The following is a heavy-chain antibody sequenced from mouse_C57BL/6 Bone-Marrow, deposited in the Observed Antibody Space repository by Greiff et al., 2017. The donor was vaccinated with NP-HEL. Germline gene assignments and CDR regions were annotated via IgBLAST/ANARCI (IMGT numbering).Heavy chain of an antibody. J-gene: IGHJ3*01. V-gene: IGHV1-82*01. Sequence: VQLQQSGPELVKPGASVKISCKASGYAFSSSWMNWVKQRPGKGLEWIGRIYPGDGDTNYNGKFKGKATLTADKSSSTAYMQLSSLTSEDSAVYFCARGANWEFAYWGQGTLVTVSA. D-gene: IGHD4-1*01. CDR2: IYPGDGDT. CDR3: ARGANWEFAY. CDR1: GYAFSSSW.